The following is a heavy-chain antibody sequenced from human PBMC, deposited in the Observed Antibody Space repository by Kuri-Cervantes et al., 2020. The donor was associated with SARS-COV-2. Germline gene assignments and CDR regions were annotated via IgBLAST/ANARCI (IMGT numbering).Heavy chain of an antibody. D-gene: IGHD2-2*01. V-gene: IGHV3-21*01. Sequence: GESLKISCEASGFTFSSHSMNWVRQTPGRGLEWVAHIGTRDSFTYYTDSVKGRFTISRDNAKNSLYLQMNSLRAEDTAVYYCARDLVVVVPAAIYYYGMDVWGQGTTVTVSS. CDR3: ARDLVVVVPAAIYYYGMDV. CDR2: IGTRDSFT. CDR1: GFTFSSHS. J-gene: IGHJ6*02.